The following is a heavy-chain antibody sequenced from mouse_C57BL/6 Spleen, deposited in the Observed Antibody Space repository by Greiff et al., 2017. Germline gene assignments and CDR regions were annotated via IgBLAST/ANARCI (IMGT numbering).Heavy chain of an antibody. Sequence: DVMLVESGGDLVKPGGSLKLSCAASGFTFSSYGMSWVRQTPDKRLEWVATISSGGSYTYYPDSVKGRFTISRDNAKNTLYLQMSSLKSEDTAMYYCAREITTYYFDYWGQGTTLTVSS. D-gene: IGHD2-4*01. CDR1: GFTFSSYG. J-gene: IGHJ2*01. V-gene: IGHV5-6*02. CDR3: AREITTYYFDY. CDR2: ISSGGSYT.